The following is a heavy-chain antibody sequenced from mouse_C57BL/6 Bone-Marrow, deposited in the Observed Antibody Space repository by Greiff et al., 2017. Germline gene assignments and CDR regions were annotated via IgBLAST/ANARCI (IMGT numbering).Heavy chain of an antibody. CDR3: ARDRSGYGWFAY. D-gene: IGHD3-2*02. V-gene: IGHV5-4*01. CDR1: GFTFSSYA. Sequence: EVMLVESGGGLVKPGGSLKLSCAASGFTFSSYAMSWVRQTPEKRLEWVATISDGGSYTYYPDNVKGRFTISRDNAKNNLYLQMSHLKSEDTAMYYCARDRSGYGWFAYWGQGTLVTVSA. CDR2: ISDGGSYT. J-gene: IGHJ3*01.